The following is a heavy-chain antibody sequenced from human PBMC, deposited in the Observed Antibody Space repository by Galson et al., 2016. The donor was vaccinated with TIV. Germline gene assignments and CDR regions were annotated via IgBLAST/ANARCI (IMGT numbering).Heavy chain of an antibody. D-gene: IGHD6-13*01. V-gene: IGHV1-2*02. J-gene: IGHJ3*02. Sequence: QSGAEVKKPGASVKVSCKASGYTFTAYYVHWIRQAPGQGLEWMGWVYPNSGGAILAPKFEGRVIMTRDTSINTAYMELTSLTSDDTAVYYCANRGYSSWYSFEIWGQGTMVTVSS. CDR3: ANRGYSSWYSFEI. CDR1: GYTFTAYY. CDR2: VYPNSGGA.